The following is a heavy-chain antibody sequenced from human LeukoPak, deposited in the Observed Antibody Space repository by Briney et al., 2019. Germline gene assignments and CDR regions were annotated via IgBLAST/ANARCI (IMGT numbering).Heavy chain of an antibody. CDR3: ARCPDYESAFDI. D-gene: IGHD4-17*01. J-gene: IGHJ3*02. CDR2: IYPGDSDT. Sequence: GESLQISCKGSGYIFTSYWIGWVRQLPGKGLEWMGIIYPGDSDTRYSPSFQGQVTISADKSISTAYLQWSSLKASDTAMYYCARCPDYESAFDIWGQGTMVTVSS. V-gene: IGHV5-51*01. CDR1: GYIFTSYW.